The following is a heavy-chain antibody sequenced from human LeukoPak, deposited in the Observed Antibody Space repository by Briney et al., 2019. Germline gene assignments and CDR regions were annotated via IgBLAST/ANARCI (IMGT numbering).Heavy chain of an antibody. D-gene: IGHD2-2*01. CDR1: GGTFSSYA. CDR3: ARSDIVVVAADHLHNYHLDY. V-gene: IGHV1-69*05. Sequence: ASVKVSCKASGGTFSSYAISWVRQAPGQGLEWMGGIIPIFGTANYAQKFQGRVTITTDESTSTAYMELSSLRSEDTAVYYCARSDIVVVAADHLHNYHLDYGGQGTVVTVS. J-gene: IGHJ4*02. CDR2: IIPIFGTA.